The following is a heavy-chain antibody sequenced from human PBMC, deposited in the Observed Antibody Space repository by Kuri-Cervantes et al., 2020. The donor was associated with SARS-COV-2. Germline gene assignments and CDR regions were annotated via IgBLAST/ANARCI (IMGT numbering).Heavy chain of an antibody. CDR1: GGTFSSYA. V-gene: IGHV1-69*04. CDR3: ARDAAADNLSDY. Sequence: SVKVSCKASGGTFSSYAISWVRQAPGQGLEWMGRIIPIFGIANFAQKFQGRVTITADKSTSTAYMELSSLRSEDTAVYYCARDAAADNLSDYWGQGTLVTVSS. CDR2: IIPIFGIA. D-gene: IGHD6-13*01. J-gene: IGHJ4*02.